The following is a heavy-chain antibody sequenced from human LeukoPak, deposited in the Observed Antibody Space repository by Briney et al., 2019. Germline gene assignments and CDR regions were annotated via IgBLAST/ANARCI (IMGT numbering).Heavy chain of an antibody. CDR3: ARGPSRYYDSSGYYNWFDP. CDR2: IYTSGST. D-gene: IGHD3-22*01. J-gene: IGHJ5*02. Sequence: PSQTLSLTCTVSGGSISSGSYYWSWIRQPAGKGLAWIGRIYTSGSTNYNPSLKSRVTISVDTSKNQFSLKLSSVTAADTAVYYCARGPSRYYDSSGYYNWFDPWGQGTLVTVSS. CDR1: GGSISSGSYY. V-gene: IGHV4-61*02.